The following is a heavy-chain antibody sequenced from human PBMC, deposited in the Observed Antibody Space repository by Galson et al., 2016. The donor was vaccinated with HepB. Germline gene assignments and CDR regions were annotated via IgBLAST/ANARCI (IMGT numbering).Heavy chain of an antibody. D-gene: IGHD1-7*01. Sequence: SLRLSCAASGFTFSDYYMSWIRQAPGKGLEWVSVIYSGGRTYYADSVKGRFTISRDNSENTLYLQMNSLRAEDTAVYYCARDEIAGTTGDYWGQGTLVTVSS. V-gene: IGHV3-53*01. CDR2: IYSGGRT. CDR3: ARDEIAGTTGDY. J-gene: IGHJ4*02. CDR1: GFTFSDYY.